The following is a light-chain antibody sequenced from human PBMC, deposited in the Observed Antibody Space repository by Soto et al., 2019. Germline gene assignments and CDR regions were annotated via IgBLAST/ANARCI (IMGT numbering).Light chain of an antibody. CDR3: HQHAGPPWT. J-gene: IGKJ1*01. CDR2: WAT. CDR1: YSVLDSPNNKNY. V-gene: IGKV4-1*01. Sequence: IVLTQSPDSLAVSLGERATLKCKTSYSVLDSPNNKNYLAWFQQKRGQPPKLLSYWATYRESGVPDRFSGRGSETDFTLTITSLQAEDVAVHYCHQHAGPPWTFGQGTKVEIK.